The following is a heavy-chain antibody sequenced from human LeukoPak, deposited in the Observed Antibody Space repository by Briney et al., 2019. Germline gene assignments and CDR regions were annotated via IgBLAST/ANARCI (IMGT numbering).Heavy chain of an antibody. CDR2: INPSGGST. CDR1: GYTFTSYY. CDR3: ARDSLYGVVDY. Sequence: SVKVSCKTSGYTFTSYYIHWVRQAPGQGLEWMGIINPSGGSTSYAQKFQGRVTMTRDTSTSTVYMYLSSLRSEDTAVYYCARDSLYGVVDYWGQGTLVTVSS. J-gene: IGHJ4*02. D-gene: IGHD4-17*01. V-gene: IGHV1-46*01.